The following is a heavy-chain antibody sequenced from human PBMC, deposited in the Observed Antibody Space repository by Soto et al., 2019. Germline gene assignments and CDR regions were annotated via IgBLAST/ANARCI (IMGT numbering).Heavy chain of an antibody. D-gene: IGHD7-27*01. J-gene: IGHJ6*04. CDR3: VRVGRMTGYWGGMDV. V-gene: IGHV1-2*04. Sequence: QEHLVQSGAEVKKPGASVKVSCKASGYSFGDYYVHWVRQAPGQGLEWMGWIDPNSGGTNYAQKFRGWVTLTRDTSISSAYMELNRLKSDATAVYYCVRVGRMTGYWGGMDVWGKGTKVIVST. CDR1: GYSFGDYY. CDR2: IDPNSGGT.